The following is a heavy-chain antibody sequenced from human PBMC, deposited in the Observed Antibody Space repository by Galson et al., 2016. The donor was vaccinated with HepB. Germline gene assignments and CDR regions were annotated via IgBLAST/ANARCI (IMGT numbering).Heavy chain of an antibody. V-gene: IGHV3-74*01. CDR3: ARGSAYSR. J-gene: IGHJ4*02. D-gene: IGHD3-3*01. CDR2: IKSDGSST. CDR1: GFTFSSYW. Sequence: SLRLSCAASGFTFSSYWMHWVRQAPGKGLVWVSRIKSDGSSTSYADSVEGRFTISRDNAKNTLYLQMNSLRAEDTAVYYCARGSAYSRWGQGTLVTVSS.